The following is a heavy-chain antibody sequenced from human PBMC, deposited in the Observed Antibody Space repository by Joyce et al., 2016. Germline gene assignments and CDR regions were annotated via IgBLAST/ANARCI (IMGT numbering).Heavy chain of an antibody. J-gene: IGHJ5*02. CDR2: IYYTGRA. CDR3: AREVDDTTMGPNWFDP. CDR1: GGSISRSTYY. V-gene: IGHV4-39*07. Sequence: QLQLQESGPGLVKPSETLSLTCTVSGGSISRSTYYWGWIRQPPGKGLEWIGSIYYTGRAYYSRSLRSRVNISVDTSKNQVSLKRGSVTAADTAVYFWAREVDDTTMGPNWFDPWGQGTLVTVSS. D-gene: IGHD5-18*01.